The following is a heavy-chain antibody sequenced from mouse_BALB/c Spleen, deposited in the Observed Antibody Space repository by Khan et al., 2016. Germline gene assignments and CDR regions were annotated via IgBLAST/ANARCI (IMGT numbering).Heavy chain of an antibody. V-gene: IGHV9-3*02. J-gene: IGHJ3*01. CDR2: INTNTGET. CDR1: GYTFTNYG. D-gene: IGHD1-1*01. Sequence: QIQLVQSGPELKKPGETVKISCKASGYTFTNYGMNWVKQAPGKGLKWMGWINTNTGETTYAEEVKGRFAFSLETSARTAYLQINNLKNEDTATYFCAEDYYGSNWFAYWGQGTLVTVSA. CDR3: AEDYYGSNWFAY.